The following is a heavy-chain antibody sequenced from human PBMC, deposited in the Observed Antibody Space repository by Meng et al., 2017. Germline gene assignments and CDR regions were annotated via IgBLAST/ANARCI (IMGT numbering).Heavy chain of an antibody. Sequence: VTLEEPVGGLSHPGGSLRLPCAACGFPVRSTSRSWFRQAAGKVLEWVSVIYSGGSTSYADYVKSRFTISRDNSKNTLYLQMNSLRAEDTAVYYCARGGSYYSYWGQGTLVTVSS. CDR1: GFPVRSTS. J-gene: IGHJ4*02. D-gene: IGHD1-26*01. CDR2: IYSGGST. V-gene: IGHV3-53*01. CDR3: ARGGSYYSY.